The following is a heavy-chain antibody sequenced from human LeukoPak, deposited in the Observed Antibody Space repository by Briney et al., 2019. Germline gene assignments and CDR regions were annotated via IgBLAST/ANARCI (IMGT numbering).Heavy chain of an antibody. CDR1: GCTFTSYG. V-gene: IGHV1-18*01. D-gene: IGHD3-3*01. J-gene: IGHJ6*03. CDR3: ARVGTNSVFWSGYFTHYYYYMDV. Sequence: ASVKVSCKASGCTFTSYGISWVRQAPGQGLEWMGWISAYNGNTNYAQKLQGRVTMTTDTSTSTAYMELRSLRSDDTAVYYCARVGTNSVFWSGYFTHYYYYMDVWGKGTTVTVSS. CDR2: ISAYNGNT.